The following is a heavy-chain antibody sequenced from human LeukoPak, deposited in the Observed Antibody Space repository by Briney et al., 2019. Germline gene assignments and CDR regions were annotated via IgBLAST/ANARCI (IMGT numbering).Heavy chain of an antibody. CDR2: FDPKAGEK. V-gene: IGHV1-24*01. Sequence: GGSLRLSCSASGFTFSSSAMSWVRQAPGKGLEWMGGFDPKAGEKVYAQKFQGRVTMTEDTSTDTAYMELSSLRSGDTAVYYCATVWNSYYKYGLDVWGQGTTVTVSS. D-gene: IGHD1-7*01. J-gene: IGHJ6*02. CDR3: ATVWNSYYKYGLDV. CDR1: GFTFSSSA.